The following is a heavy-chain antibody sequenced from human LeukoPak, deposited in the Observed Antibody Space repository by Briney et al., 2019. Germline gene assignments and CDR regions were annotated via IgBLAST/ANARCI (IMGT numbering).Heavy chain of an antibody. V-gene: IGHV4-34*01. CDR3: ARGGAGITMVRGVYYYGMDV. CDR2: INHSGST. J-gene: IGHJ6*02. D-gene: IGHD3-10*01. CDR1: GFTVGSNY. Sequence: GSLRLSCAVAGFTVGSNYMIWVRQPPGKGLEWIGEINHSGSTNYNPSLKSRVTISVDTSKNQFSLKLSSVTAADTAVYYCARGGAGITMVRGVYYYGMDVWGQGTTVTVSS.